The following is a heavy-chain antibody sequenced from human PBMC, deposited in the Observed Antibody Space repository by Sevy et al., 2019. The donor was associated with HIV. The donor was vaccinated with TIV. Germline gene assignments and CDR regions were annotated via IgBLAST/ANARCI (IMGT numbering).Heavy chain of an antibody. CDR3: AIDYDRRIAAAGLMDV. D-gene: IGHD6-13*01. CDR1: GYTFTSYA. Sequence: ASVKVSCKASGYTFTSYAMHWVRQAPGQRLEWMGWINAGNGNTKYSQKFQGRVTITRDTSASTAYMELSSLRSEDTAVYYCAIDYDRRIAAAGLMDVWGQGTTVTVSS. CDR2: INAGNGNT. V-gene: IGHV1-3*01. J-gene: IGHJ6*02.